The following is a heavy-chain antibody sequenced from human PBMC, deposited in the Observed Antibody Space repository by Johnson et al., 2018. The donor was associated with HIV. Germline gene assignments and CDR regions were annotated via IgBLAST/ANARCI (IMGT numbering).Heavy chain of an antibody. D-gene: IGHD3-9*01. J-gene: IGHJ3*02. Sequence: EVQLVESGGGVVRPGGSLRLSCAASGFTFSNYWMSWVRQAPGKGLEWVANINEDGSEEYYVDSMEGRFTISRDSSKTTLYLQMKSLRAEDTAVYYCAKEIRYFDWSGAFDIWGQGTMVTVSS. CDR2: INEDGSEE. CDR3: AKEIRYFDWSGAFDI. CDR1: GFTFSNYW. V-gene: IGHV3-7*01.